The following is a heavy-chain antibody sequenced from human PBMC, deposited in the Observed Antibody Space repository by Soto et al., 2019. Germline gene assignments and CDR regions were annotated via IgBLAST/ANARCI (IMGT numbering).Heavy chain of an antibody. V-gene: IGHV3-23*01. CDR1: GFMFNSYG. Sequence: EVQLLESGGGLVQPGGSLRLSCATSGFMFNSYGMSWVRLAPGKGLEWVSGVSSSGGTTDYADSVKGRFTISRDTSKNTLYLQMNSLRAEDTAVYYCAKAVYGYWYFDLWGPGTLVTVSS. D-gene: IGHD3-10*01. CDR3: AKAVYGYWYFDL. J-gene: IGHJ2*01. CDR2: VSSSGGTT.